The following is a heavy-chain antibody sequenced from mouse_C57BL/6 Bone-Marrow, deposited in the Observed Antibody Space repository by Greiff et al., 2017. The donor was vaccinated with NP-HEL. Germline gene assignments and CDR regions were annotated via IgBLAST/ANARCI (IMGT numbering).Heavy chain of an antibody. D-gene: IGHD2-5*01. J-gene: IGHJ2*01. Sequence: VQGVESGPGLVAPSQSLSITCTVSGFSLTSYAISWVRQPPGKGLEWLGVIWTGGGTNYNSALKSRLSISKDNSKSQVFLKMNSLQTDDTARYYCARGDYSNSLGFDYWGQGTTLTVSS. CDR1: GFSLTSYA. CDR2: IWTGGGT. CDR3: ARGDYSNSLGFDY. V-gene: IGHV2-9-1*01.